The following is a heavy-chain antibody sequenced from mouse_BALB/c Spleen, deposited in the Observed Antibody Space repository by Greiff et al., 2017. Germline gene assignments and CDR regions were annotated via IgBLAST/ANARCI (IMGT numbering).Heavy chain of an antibody. D-gene: IGHD2-1*01. V-gene: IGHV5-6*01. Sequence: VQLQQSGGDLVKPGGSLKLSCAASGFTFSSYGMSWVRQTPDKRLEWVATISSGGSYTYYPDSVKGRFTISRDNAKNTLYLQMSSLKSEDTAMYYCARHGKRAIDYWGQGTSVTVSS. CDR3: ARHGKRAIDY. CDR1: GFTFSSYG. CDR2: ISSGGSYT. J-gene: IGHJ4*01.